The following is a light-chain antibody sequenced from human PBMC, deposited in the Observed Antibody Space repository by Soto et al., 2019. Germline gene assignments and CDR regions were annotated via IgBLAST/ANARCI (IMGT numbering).Light chain of an antibody. Sequence: DVEMTQSPPSLSASVGDSVTITCQASQDITTLVTWYHQQPGKAPKLLIHDASSLHTGVPSRFTGRGSATDFPFTISGLQPEDVGTYYCQQYDDLPLTFGRGTKVEIK. V-gene: IGKV1-33*01. J-gene: IGKJ4*01. CDR1: QDITTL. CDR3: QQYDDLPLT. CDR2: DAS.